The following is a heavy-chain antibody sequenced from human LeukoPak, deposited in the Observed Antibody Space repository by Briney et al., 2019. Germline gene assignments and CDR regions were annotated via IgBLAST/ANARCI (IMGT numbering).Heavy chain of an antibody. CDR2: INHSGST. V-gene: IGHV4-39*07. CDR3: ARGGHYGSSWFDP. CDR1: GGSISSSSYY. J-gene: IGHJ5*02. D-gene: IGHD4-17*01. Sequence: SETLSLTCTVSGGSISSSSYYWGWIRQPPGKGLEWIGEINHSGSTNYNPSLKSRVTISVDTSKNQFSLKLSSVTAADTAVYYCARGGHYGSSWFDPWGQGTLVTVSS.